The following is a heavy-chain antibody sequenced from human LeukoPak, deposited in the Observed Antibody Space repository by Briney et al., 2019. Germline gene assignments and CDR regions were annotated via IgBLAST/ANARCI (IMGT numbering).Heavy chain of an antibody. CDR1: GFTFSSYE. CDR3: ARVNDYGGNDDDFDI. CDR2: IRSSGTII. D-gene: IGHD4-23*01. V-gene: IGHV3-48*03. Sequence: GGSLRLSCAASGFTFSSYEMNWVRQAPGQGLEWVSYIRSSGTIIFYADSVKGRFTISRDNAKNSVYLQMNSLRAEDTAVYYCARVNDYGGNDDDFDIWGQGTMVTVSS. J-gene: IGHJ3*02.